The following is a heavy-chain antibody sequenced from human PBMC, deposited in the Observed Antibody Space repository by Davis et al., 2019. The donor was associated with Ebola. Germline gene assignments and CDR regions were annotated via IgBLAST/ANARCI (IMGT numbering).Heavy chain of an antibody. D-gene: IGHD2-2*01. CDR2: IYYSGST. J-gene: IGHJ4*02. CDR3: ARVGYCSSTSCGGFDY. CDR1: GGSISSHY. Sequence: PSETLSLTCTVSGGSISSHYWSWIRQPPGKGLEWIGYIYYSGSTNYNPSLKSRVTISVDTSKNQFSLKLSSVTAADTAVYYCARVGYCSSTSCGGFDYWGQGTLVTVSS. V-gene: IGHV4-59*11.